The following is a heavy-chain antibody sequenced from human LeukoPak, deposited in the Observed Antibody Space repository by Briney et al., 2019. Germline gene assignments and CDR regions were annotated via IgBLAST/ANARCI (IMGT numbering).Heavy chain of an antibody. D-gene: IGHD3-22*01. Sequence: ASVKVSCKASGYIFTNYTNHWVRLAPGQRLEWMGWVNAGNGNTKYSQKFQGRVTMTRNTSISTAYMELSSLRSEDTAVYYCARGFRDSSGYLDYFDYWGQGTLVTVSS. CDR3: ARGFRDSSGYLDYFDY. CDR2: VNAGNGNT. CDR1: GYIFTNYT. J-gene: IGHJ4*02. V-gene: IGHV1-3*01.